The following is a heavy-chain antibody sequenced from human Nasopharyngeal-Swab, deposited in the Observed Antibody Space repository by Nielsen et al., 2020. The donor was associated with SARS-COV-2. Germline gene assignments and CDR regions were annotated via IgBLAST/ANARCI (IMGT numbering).Heavy chain of an antibody. CDR2: IYFNGGT. CDR1: GYSISSGYY. D-gene: IGHD5-12*01. J-gene: IGHJ4*02. Sequence: SETLSLTCTVSGYSISSGYYWGWIRQPPGKGLEWIGNIYFNGGTYYNPSLKSRVTMSVDTSKNQFSLKLSSVTAADTAVYYCARDVGGYANFDYWGQGTLVTVSS. CDR3: ARDVGGYANFDY. V-gene: IGHV4-38-2*02.